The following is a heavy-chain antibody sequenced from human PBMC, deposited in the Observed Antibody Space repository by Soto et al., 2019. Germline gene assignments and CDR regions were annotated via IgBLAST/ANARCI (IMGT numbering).Heavy chain of an antibody. CDR1: GFSLSTSGMR. CDR2: IDWDEDR. V-gene: IGHV2-70*04. D-gene: IGHD3-22*01. J-gene: IGHJ4*02. Sequence: SCPTLVNPTETLTLTCTFSGFSLSTSGMRVSWIRQAPGTALEWLARIDWDEDRFYSTSLKTRLTISKDTSKNQVVLTMTKMDPVDTATYYCARMRSDYDSSGLDYWGQGILVTVSS. CDR3: ARMRSDYDSSGLDY.